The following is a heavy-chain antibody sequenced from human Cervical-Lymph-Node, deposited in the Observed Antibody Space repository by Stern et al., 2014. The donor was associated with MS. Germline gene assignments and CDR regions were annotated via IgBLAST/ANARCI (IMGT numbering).Heavy chain of an antibody. J-gene: IGHJ4*02. CDR3: ARQRYFDY. CDR1: GYTFTSYW. CDR2: IFPGGSDI. Sequence: EVQLVESGPEVKRPGESLKISCQASGYTFTSYWIGWVRHMPGKGLEWIAIIFPGGSDIRYSPSFQGQVTISADKSSSTAYLQWNNLKASDTAIYYCARQRYFDYWGQGTLVTVSS. V-gene: IGHV5-51*01.